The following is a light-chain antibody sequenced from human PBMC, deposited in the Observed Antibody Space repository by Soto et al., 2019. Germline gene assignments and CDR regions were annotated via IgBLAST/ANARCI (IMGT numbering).Light chain of an antibody. CDR2: GAS. CDR1: QGISSY. CDR3: QQLNSYPLYT. V-gene: IGKV1-9*01. J-gene: IGKJ2*01. Sequence: DIQLTQSPSFLSASVGDRVTITCRASQGISSYLAWYQQKPGKAPKLLIYGASTLQSGVPSRFSGSGSGTEFTLTISSLQPEDFATYYCQQLNSYPLYTFGQGTKLEIK.